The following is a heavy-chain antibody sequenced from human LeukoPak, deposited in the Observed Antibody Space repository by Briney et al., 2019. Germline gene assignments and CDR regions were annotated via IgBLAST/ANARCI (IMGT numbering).Heavy chain of an antibody. CDR3: AREVADYDSSGYYSSGDWFDP. CDR1: GGSISSGGYY. Sequence: SETLSLTCTVSGGSISSGGYYWSWIRQHPGKGLEWIGYIYYSGSTYYNPSLKSRVTISVDTSKNQFSLKLSSVTAADTAVYYCAREVADYDSSGYYSSGDWFDPWGQGTLVTVSS. V-gene: IGHV4-31*03. J-gene: IGHJ5*02. D-gene: IGHD3-22*01. CDR2: IYYSGST.